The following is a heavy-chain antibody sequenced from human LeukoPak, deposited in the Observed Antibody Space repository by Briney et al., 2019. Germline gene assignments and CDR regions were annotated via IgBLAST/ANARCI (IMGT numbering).Heavy chain of an antibody. V-gene: IGHV3-23*01. CDR3: AKGGCSGGTCYSTS. CDR2: ISGSGAYT. J-gene: IGHJ5*02. Sequence: PGGSLRLSCAASGFTFSSYAMSWVRQAPGKGLEWVSGISGSGAYTYYADSVKGRFTISRDNPENTLYLQMNSLRAEDTAVYYCAKGGCSGGTCYSTSWGQGTLVTVTS. CDR1: GFTFSSYA. D-gene: IGHD2-15*01.